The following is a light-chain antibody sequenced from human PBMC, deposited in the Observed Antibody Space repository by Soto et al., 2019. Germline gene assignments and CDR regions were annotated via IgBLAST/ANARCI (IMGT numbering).Light chain of an antibody. CDR3: QQYNNCPPVT. CDR2: GAS. V-gene: IGKV3-15*01. Sequence: EIVMTQSPATLSVSPGERATLSCRASQSVSSNLAWYQQKPGQAPRLLIYGASTRATGIPARFSGSGSGTAVSPIIISMQSEDVAVYYCQQYNNCPPVTFGQGTRVEIK. J-gene: IGKJ5*01. CDR1: QSVSSN.